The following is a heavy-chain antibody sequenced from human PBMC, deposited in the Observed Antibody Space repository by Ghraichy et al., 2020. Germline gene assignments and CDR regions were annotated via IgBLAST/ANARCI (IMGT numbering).Heavy chain of an antibody. J-gene: IGHJ6*02. Sequence: GGSLRLSCTASGFPFSGYNMNWVRQAPGKGLQWLAYITSTSKFISYADSVKGRFTIARDNAKNTLYLEMKGLRDEDTAVYYCARASTVVRFYYYDGMDVWGQGTTVTVSS. D-gene: IGHD4-23*01. CDR1: GFPFSGYN. CDR3: ARASTVVRFYYYDGMDV. CDR2: ITSTSKFI. V-gene: IGHV3-48*02.